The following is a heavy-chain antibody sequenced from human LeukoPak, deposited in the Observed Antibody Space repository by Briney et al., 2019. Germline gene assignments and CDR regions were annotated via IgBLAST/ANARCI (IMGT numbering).Heavy chain of an antibody. V-gene: IGHV4-39*07. J-gene: IGHJ4*02. CDR3: ARVFDS. CDR2: IFYIGKT. Sequence: SETLSLTCTVSGGSVSSIDYYRGWIRQPPGKGLEWIGHIFYIGKTNYNPSLKSRVTISVDTSKNQFSLKLTSVTAADTAVDYCARVFDSWGERTLVTVSS. CDR1: GGSVSSIDYY.